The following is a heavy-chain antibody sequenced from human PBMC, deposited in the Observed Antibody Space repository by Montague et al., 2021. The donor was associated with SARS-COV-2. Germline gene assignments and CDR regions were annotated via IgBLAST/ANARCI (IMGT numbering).Heavy chain of an antibody. CDR3: ARVHIVVVTAMRYFDL. Sequence: TLSLTCTVSGGSISSGGYYWSWIRQHPGKGLEWIGYIYYSGSTYYNPSLKSRVTISVDTSKNQFSLKLSSVTAADTVVYYCARVHIVVVTAMRYFDLWGQGTLVTVS. V-gene: IGHV4-31*03. D-gene: IGHD2-21*02. J-gene: IGHJ2*01. CDR2: IYYSGST. CDR1: GGSISSGGYY.